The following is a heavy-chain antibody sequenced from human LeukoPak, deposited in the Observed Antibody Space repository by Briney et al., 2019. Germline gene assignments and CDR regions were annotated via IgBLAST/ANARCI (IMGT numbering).Heavy chain of an antibody. J-gene: IGHJ5*02. CDR3: ARALGYSSRNWFDT. CDR1: GYTFNSYG. D-gene: IGHD6-13*01. V-gene: IGHV1-18*01. Sequence: ASVKVSCKASGYTFNSYGISWARQAPGQGLAWMGWISAYNGNTNYAQKLQGRVTMTTDTSTSTAYTELRSLRSDDTAVYYCARALGYSSRNWFDTWGQGTLVTVSS. CDR2: ISAYNGNT.